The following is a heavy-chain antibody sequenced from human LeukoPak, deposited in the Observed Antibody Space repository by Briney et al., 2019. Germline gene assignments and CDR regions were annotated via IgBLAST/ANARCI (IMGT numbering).Heavy chain of an antibody. D-gene: IGHD5-12*01. V-gene: IGHV3-23*01. CDR2: ISASGALT. Sequence: PGGSLRLSCAASEFTFSSYAMIWVRQAPGKGLEWVSGISASGALTYYADSVKGRFTVSRDNSKNTVYLQMNSLRTEDTALYYCAKNRWGSVATPDSWGQGTLVTVSS. CDR3: AKNRWGSVATPDS. CDR1: EFTFSSYA. J-gene: IGHJ4*02.